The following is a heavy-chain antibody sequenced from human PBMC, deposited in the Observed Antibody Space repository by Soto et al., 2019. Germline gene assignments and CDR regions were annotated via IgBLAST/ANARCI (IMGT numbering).Heavy chain of an antibody. Sequence: VGSLILSWAASEFPFSSYARHWVRQAPGKGLEWVAVISYDGSNKYYADSVRGRFTISRDNSKNTLSLQMNSLTAEDTAVYFCAKRRGAGGHFDYWGQGALVTSPQ. J-gene: IGHJ4*02. D-gene: IGHD2-15*01. CDR3: AKRRGAGGHFDY. CDR2: ISYDGSNK. V-gene: IGHV3-30-3*01. CDR1: EFPFSSYA.